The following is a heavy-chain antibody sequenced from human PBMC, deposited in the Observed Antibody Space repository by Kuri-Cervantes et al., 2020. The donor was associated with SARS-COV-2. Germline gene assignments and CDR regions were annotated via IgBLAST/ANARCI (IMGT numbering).Heavy chain of an antibody. J-gene: IGHJ6*03. V-gene: IGHV1-18*01. D-gene: IGHD4-17*01. Sequence: ASVKVSCKASGYTFTSYGISWVRQAPGQGLEWMGWISAYNGNTNYAQKLQGRVTMTTDTSTSTAYMELRSLRSDDTAVYYCARATVLPYYYYYMDVWGKGTTVTGSS. CDR2: ISAYNGNT. CDR3: ARATVLPYYYYYMDV. CDR1: GYTFTSYG.